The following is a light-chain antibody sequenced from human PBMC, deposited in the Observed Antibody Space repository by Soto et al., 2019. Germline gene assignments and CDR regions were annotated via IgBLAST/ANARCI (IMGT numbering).Light chain of an antibody. CDR3: QQYGSSPPLT. CDR1: QNIATY. J-gene: IGKJ4*01. V-gene: IGKV1-39*01. CDR2: TAS. Sequence: DIQMTQSPSSLSASVGDRVTITCRASQNIATYLNWHQQTPGKAPKLLIYTASTLQSGVPSRFSGSGSGTDFTLTISRLEPEDFAVYYCQQYGSSPPLTFGGGTKVDIK.